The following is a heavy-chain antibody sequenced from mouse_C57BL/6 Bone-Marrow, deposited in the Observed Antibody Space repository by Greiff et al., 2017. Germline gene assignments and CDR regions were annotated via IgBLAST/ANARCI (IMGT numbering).Heavy chain of an antibody. J-gene: IGHJ4*01. Sequence: VKLMESGPGLVQPSQSLSITCTVSGFSLTSYGVHWVRQSPGKGLEWLGVIWRGGSTDYNAAFMSRLSITKDNSKSQVVFKMNSLQADDTAIYYCAKNERYGSRCAMDYWGQGTSVTVSS. CDR1: GFSLTSYG. CDR2: IWRGGST. D-gene: IGHD1-1*01. V-gene: IGHV2-5*01. CDR3: AKNERYGSRCAMDY.